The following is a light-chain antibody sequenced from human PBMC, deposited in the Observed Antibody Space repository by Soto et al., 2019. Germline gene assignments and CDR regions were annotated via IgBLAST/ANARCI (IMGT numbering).Light chain of an antibody. V-gene: IGKV2-28*01. CDR2: LGS. Sequence: DIVMTQSPLSLPVTPGEPASISCRSSQSLLHSNGYNYLDWYLPKPGQSPQLLIYLGSNRASGIPYRFSGRGSGTDFTLKISSVQAEDVGVYYGMQALQTPYSFGQGTKLEIK. J-gene: IGKJ2*01. CDR1: QSLLHSNGYNY. CDR3: MQALQTPYS.